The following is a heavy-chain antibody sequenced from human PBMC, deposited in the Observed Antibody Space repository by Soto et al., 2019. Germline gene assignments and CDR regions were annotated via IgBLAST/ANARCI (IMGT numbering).Heavy chain of an antibody. Sequence: GGSLRLSCAASGFTFSDHYMDWVRQAPGKGLEWVGRSRNKANSYTTDYAASVKGRFTISRDDSKNSLYLQMNSLRDEDTAVYYCARVYSYGMDVWGQGTTVTVS. CDR1: GFTFSDHY. D-gene: IGHD2-8*01. CDR3: ARVYSYGMDV. V-gene: IGHV3-72*01. CDR2: SRNKANSYTT. J-gene: IGHJ6*02.